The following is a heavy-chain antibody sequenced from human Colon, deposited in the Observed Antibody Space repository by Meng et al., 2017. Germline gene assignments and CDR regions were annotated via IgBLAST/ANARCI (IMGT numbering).Heavy chain of an antibody. J-gene: IGHJ4*02. V-gene: IGHV3-11*01. CDR1: GFTFREYY. CDR3: ATSCLAVAGTSQFDY. CDR2: ISSSGGSV. Sequence: GESLKISCAASGFTFREYYMSWLRQAPGKGLEWVAYISSSGGSVYYADSVKGRFTISRDNAEKSLHLHMDSLRAEDTAVYFCATSCLAVAGTSQFDYWGQGTLVTVSS. D-gene: IGHD6-19*01.